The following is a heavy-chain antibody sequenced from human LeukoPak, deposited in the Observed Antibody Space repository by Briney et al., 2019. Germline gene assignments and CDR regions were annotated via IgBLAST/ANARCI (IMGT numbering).Heavy chain of an antibody. V-gene: IGHV3-48*02. CDR3: ARDGDSSGYYAALDI. CDR2: ISSSSTII. J-gene: IGHJ3*02. D-gene: IGHD3-22*01. Sequence: PGGSLRLSCAASGVTFSSCSMNWVRHDPGKGLQWLSYISSSSTIINYADSVKGRFTISRDNAKNSLYLQMNSLRDEDTAVYYCARDGDSSGYYAALDIWGQGTMVTVSS. CDR1: GVTFSSCS.